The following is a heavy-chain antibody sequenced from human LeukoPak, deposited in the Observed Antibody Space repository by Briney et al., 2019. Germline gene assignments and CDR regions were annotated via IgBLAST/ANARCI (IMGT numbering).Heavy chain of an antibody. CDR3: ARGRGYYYDSSGPPRY. V-gene: IGHV4-39*07. CDR1: GGSISSSSYY. CDR2: IYYSGST. Sequence: PSETLSLTCTVSGGSISSSSYYWGWIRQPPGKGLEWIGSIYYSGSTYYNPSLKSRVTISEDTSKNQFSLKLSSVTAADTAVYYCARGRGYYYDSSGPPRYWGQGTLVTVSS. J-gene: IGHJ4*02. D-gene: IGHD3-22*01.